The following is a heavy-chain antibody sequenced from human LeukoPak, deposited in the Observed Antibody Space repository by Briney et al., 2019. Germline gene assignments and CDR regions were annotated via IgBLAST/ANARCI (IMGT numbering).Heavy chain of an antibody. Sequence: GGSLRLSCAASGFTFSNYWMHWVRQVPGKGLMWVSRIKTDGSSTSYADSVKGRFTISRDNAKNTLYLQMNSLRVEDTAVYYCARDFMYSITCAGCWGQGTLVTVSA. V-gene: IGHV3-74*01. CDR1: GFTFSNYW. D-gene: IGHD6-13*01. CDR3: ARDFMYSITCAGC. J-gene: IGHJ4*02. CDR2: IKTDGSST.